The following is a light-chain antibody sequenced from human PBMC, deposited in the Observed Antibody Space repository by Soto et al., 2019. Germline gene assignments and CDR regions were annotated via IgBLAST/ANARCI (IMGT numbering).Light chain of an antibody. CDR3: QQYNSYRT. Sequence: DIQMTQSPSTLSASVGDRVTITCRASQSISSWLAWYQQKPGKAPKLLIYQASNLESGVPSRFSGSGSGTEFTLTISSLQLDDFATYYCQQYNSYRTFGQGTKVEIK. V-gene: IGKV1-5*03. CDR2: QAS. CDR1: QSISSW. J-gene: IGKJ1*01.